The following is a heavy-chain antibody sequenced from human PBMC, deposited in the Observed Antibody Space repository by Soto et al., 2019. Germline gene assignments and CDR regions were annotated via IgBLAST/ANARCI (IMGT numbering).Heavy chain of an antibody. D-gene: IGHD3-3*01. Sequence: QVQLVQSGAEVRKPGSSVKVSCKAPGGTFSTYLISWVRQAPGQGLEWMGRIIPIPDLTNYAQKFQGRVTVTADRSTSTAYMELTSLKSEDTAVYYCARDRITTRGDAFDLWGQGTMVTVSS. CDR1: GGTFSTYL. V-gene: IGHV1-69*04. CDR2: IIPIPDLT. CDR3: ARDRITTRGDAFDL. J-gene: IGHJ3*01.